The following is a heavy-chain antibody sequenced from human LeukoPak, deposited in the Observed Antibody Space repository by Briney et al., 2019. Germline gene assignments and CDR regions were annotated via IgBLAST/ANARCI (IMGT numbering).Heavy chain of an antibody. CDR3: ARTTEAHSWRTRYYDYYMDV. Sequence: PSETLSLTCAVYGGSFSGYYWSWIRQPPGKGLEWIGEINHSGTTNYNSSLKSRVTVSVDTSKNQFSLKLSSVTAADTAVYYCARTTEAHSWRTRYYDYYMDVWGKGTTVTVSS. V-gene: IGHV4-34*01. CDR2: INHSGTT. J-gene: IGHJ6*03. CDR1: GGSFSGYY. D-gene: IGHD6-13*01.